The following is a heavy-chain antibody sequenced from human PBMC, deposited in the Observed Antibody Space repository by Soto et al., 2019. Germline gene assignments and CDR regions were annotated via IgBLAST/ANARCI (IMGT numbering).Heavy chain of an antibody. Sequence: SVKVSCKASGGTFSSYAISWVRQAPGQGLEWMGGIIPIFGTANYAQKFQGRVTITADESTSTAYMELSSLRSEDTAVYYCARDFMVRDIGPNWFEPWGQGTLVTVSS. CDR2: IIPIFGTA. CDR3: ARDFMVRDIGPNWFEP. CDR1: GGTFSSYA. V-gene: IGHV1-69*13. D-gene: IGHD3-10*01. J-gene: IGHJ5*02.